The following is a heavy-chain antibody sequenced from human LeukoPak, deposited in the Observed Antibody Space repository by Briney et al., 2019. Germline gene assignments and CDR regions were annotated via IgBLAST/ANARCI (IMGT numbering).Heavy chain of an antibody. CDR3: ARVLVGATSAFDI. D-gene: IGHD1-26*01. CDR2: IKQDGSEK. V-gene: IGHV3-7*01. Sequence: GGSLRLSCAASGFTFSSYWMSWVRQAPGKGPEWVANIKQDGSEKYYVDSVKGRFTISRDNAKNSLYLQMNSLRAEDTAVYYCARVLVGATSAFDIWGQGTMVTVSS. J-gene: IGHJ3*02. CDR1: GFTFSSYW.